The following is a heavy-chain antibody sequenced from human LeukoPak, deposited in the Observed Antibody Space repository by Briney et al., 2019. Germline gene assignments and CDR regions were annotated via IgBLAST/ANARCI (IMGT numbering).Heavy chain of an antibody. V-gene: IGHV3-21*04. Sequence: GGSLRLSCAASVFTFSSYSMNCVRQAPGKGLEWVSSISSSSSYIYYADSVKGRFTISRDTSKTTVYLQMNSLRAEDTALYYCARDLHYWVAMDVWGQGTTVTVS. CDR3: ARDLHYWVAMDV. D-gene: IGHD2-8*02. CDR2: ISSSSSYI. J-gene: IGHJ6*02. CDR1: VFTFSSYS.